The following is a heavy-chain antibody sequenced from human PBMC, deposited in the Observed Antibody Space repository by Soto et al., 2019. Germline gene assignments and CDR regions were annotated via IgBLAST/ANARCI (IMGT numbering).Heavy chain of an antibody. J-gene: IGHJ3*02. CDR3: ARNNRVDAFDI. D-gene: IGHD3-10*01. CDR2: TRNKANSYST. CDR1: GFTLSDHY. V-gene: IGHV3-72*01. Sequence: EVQLVESGGGLVQPGGSLRLSCAASGFTLSDHYMDWVRQAPGKGLEWVGRTRNKANSYSTEYAASVKGRFTISRDDSESSLYLQMNSLKTEDTAVYYCARNNRVDAFDIWGQGTMATVSS.